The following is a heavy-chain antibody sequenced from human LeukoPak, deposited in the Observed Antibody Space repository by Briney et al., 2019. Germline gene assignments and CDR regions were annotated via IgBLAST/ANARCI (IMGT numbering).Heavy chain of an antibody. CDR2: INPNSGGT. J-gene: IGHJ5*02. CDR3: ARGRIRITMVRGVQNWFDP. CDR1: GYTFTGYY. V-gene: IGHV1-2*02. Sequence: RASVKVSCKASGYTFTGYYMHRVRQAPGQGLEWMGWINPNSGGTNYAQKFQGRVTMTRDTSISTAYMELSRLRSDDTAVYYCARGRIRITMVRGVQNWFDPWGQGTLVTVSS. D-gene: IGHD3-10*01.